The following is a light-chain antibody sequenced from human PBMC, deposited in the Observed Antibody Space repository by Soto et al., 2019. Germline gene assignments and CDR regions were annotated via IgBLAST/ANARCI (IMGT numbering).Light chain of an antibody. J-gene: IGKJ1*01. V-gene: IGKV3-20*01. CDR3: QQET. CDR1: QSVCSSY. CDR2: GAS. Sequence: VLTQSPGTLSLSPGERATLSCRASQSVCSSYLAWYQQKPGQAPRLLIYGASSRATGIQDKFSGSGYGTDFTVTINRVEREDFAGYYCQQETVGKGTKVEIK.